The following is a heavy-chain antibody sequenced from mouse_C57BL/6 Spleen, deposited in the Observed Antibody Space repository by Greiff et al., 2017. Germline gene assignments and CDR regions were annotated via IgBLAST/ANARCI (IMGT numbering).Heavy chain of an antibody. CDR2: IWSGGST. D-gene: IGHD1-1*01. V-gene: IGHV2-2*01. CDR3: ARGDSITTVAHWYFDV. Sequence: VQLQQSGPGLVQPSQSLSITCTVSGFSLTSYGVHWVRQSPGKGLEWLGVIWSGGSTDYNAAFISRLSISKDNSKSQVFFKMNSLQADDTAIYYCARGDSITTVAHWYFDVWGTGTTVTVSS. CDR1: GFSLTSYG. J-gene: IGHJ1*03.